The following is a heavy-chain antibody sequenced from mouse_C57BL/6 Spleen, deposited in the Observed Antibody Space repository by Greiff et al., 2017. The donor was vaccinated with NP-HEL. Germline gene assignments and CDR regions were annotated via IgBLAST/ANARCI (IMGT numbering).Heavy chain of an antibody. J-gene: IGHJ4*01. V-gene: IGHV1-15*01. D-gene: IGHD2-5*01. CDR1: GYTFTDYE. CDR3: TRETYSNYFYAMDY. Sequence: QVQLQQSGAELVRPGASVTLSCKASGYTFTDYEMHWVKQTPVHGLEWIGAIDPETGGTAYNQKFKGKAILTADKSSSTAYMELRSLTSEDSAVYYCTRETYSNYFYAMDYWGQGTSVTVSS. CDR2: IDPETGGT.